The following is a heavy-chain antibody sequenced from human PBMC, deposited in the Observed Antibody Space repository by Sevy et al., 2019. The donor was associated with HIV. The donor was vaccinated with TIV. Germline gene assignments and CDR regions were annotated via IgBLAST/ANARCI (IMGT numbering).Heavy chain of an antibody. CDR3: VKEGGGEGGDH. Sequence: GSLRLSFAASGFSYSSYCMQLVRQAPGKGLEGVAYIQYDGSNKNYADSGKGRFTISRDNSKKILDLQMNSLSVEETAVYYCVKEGGGEGGDHWGQGTLVTVSS. CDR2: IQYDGSNK. D-gene: IGHD2-21*01. J-gene: IGHJ5*02. CDR1: GFSYSSYC. V-gene: IGHV3-30*02.